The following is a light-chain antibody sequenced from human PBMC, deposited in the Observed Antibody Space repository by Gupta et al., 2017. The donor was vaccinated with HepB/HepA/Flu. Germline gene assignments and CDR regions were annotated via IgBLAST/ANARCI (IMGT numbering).Light chain of an antibody. J-gene: IGKJ3*01. CDR2: AAS. Sequence: DIQMTQSPPSLSASVGDRVTITCRASQSISSYLNWYQQKPGKAPKLLIYAASSLQSGVPSRFSGSGSGTDFTLTISSLQPEDFATYYCQQSYSTLTFGPGTKVDIK. V-gene: IGKV1-39*01. CDR3: QQSYSTLT. CDR1: QSISSY.